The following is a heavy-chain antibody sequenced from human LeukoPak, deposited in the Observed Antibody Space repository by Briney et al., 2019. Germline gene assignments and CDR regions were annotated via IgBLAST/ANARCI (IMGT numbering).Heavy chain of an antibody. CDR2: IYKSGTI. Sequence: GGSLRLSCAVSGFTVTVNYMSWVRQAPGKGLEWVSIIYKSGTISYADSVKGRFIISRDSSTNTLSLQMTSLRAEDTAVYYCARGSGWYDDYWGQGTLVTVSS. CDR1: GFTVTVNY. J-gene: IGHJ4*02. V-gene: IGHV3-66*01. D-gene: IGHD6-19*01. CDR3: ARGSGWYDDY.